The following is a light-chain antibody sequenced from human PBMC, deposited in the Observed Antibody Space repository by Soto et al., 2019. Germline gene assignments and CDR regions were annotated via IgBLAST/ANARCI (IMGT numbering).Light chain of an antibody. CDR1: QGVSGSY. J-gene: IGKJ5*01. CDR2: GAS. V-gene: IGKV3D-11*01. Sequence: EIVFTQSPATLSSSPGERATLSCRASQGVSGSYLAWYQQEPGQAPRLLIYGASNRATGIPARFSGSGSGTDFTLTISNLEPEDFAVYYCQQRSNWITFGQGTRLEIK. CDR3: QQRSNWIT.